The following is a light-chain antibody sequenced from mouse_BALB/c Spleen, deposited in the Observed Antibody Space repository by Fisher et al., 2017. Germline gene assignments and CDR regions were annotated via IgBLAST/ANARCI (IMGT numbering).Light chain of an antibody. J-gene: IGKJ5*01. CDR1: SSVSSSY. CDR2: STS. CDR3: QQWSSNPLT. Sequence: DIVMTQSPAIMSASPGEKVTMTCSASSSVSSSYLHWYQQKPGSSPKLWIYSTSNLASGVPARFSGSGSGTSYSLTINSMEAEDAATYYCQQWSSNPLTFGAGTKLELK. V-gene: IGKV4-57-1*01.